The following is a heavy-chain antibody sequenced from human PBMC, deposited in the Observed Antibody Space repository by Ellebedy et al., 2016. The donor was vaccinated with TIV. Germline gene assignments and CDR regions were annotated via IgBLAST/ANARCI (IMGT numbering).Heavy chain of an antibody. J-gene: IGHJ3*02. Sequence: GESLKISXATSGFIFSSHWMHWVRQAPGKGLVWVSRINRDGSSTGYADSVKGRLTISRDNAKNTLYLQMDSLRAEDTAVYYCARDRGVSLFGVITPGASDIWGQGTMVTVSS. D-gene: IGHD3-3*01. CDR2: INRDGSST. CDR3: ARDRGVSLFGVITPGASDI. CDR1: GFIFSSHW. V-gene: IGHV3-74*01.